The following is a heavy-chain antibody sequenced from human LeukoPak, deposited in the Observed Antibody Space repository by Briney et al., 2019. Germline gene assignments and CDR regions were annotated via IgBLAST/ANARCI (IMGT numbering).Heavy chain of an antibody. CDR1: GFTFGDYA. D-gene: IGHD2-15*01. J-gene: IGHJ4*02. Sequence: QPGGSLRLSCTASGFTFGDYAMSWFRQAPGKGLEWVGFIRSKAYGGTTEYAASVKGRFTISIDDSKSIAYLQMNSLKTEDTAVYYCTRAQNRGGGYNPNFDYWGQGTLVTVSS. CDR3: TRAQNRGGGYNPNFDY. V-gene: IGHV3-49*03. CDR2: IRSKAYGGTT.